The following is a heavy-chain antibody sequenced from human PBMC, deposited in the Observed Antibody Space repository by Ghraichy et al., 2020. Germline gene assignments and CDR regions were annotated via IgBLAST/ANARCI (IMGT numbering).Heavy chain of an antibody. D-gene: IGHD1-14*01. CDR2: VYFDGST. CDR3: ARDRTGDFDD. Sequence: SETLSLTCTASGGSISRNHWSWLRQPAGKGVEWIGRVYFDGSTNYNPSLDSRVTMSLDTSKNPFSLRLTSLTAADPAGYECARDRTGDFDDWGQGTQVTVSS. V-gene: IGHV4-4*07. CDR1: GGSISRNH. J-gene: IGHJ4*02.